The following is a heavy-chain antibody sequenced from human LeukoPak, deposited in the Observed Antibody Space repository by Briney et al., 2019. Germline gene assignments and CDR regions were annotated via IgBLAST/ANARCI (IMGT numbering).Heavy chain of an antibody. Sequence: ASVKVSCKASGYTFTGYYMHWVRQAPGQGLEWMGWINPNSGDTNYAQKFRGRVTMTRDTSISTAYMELSGLRSDDTAVYYCARVLAYCGGDCYSDYWGQGTLVTVSS. CDR1: GYTFTGYY. D-gene: IGHD2-21*01. CDR2: INPNSGDT. V-gene: IGHV1-2*02. CDR3: ARVLAYCGGDCYSDY. J-gene: IGHJ4*02.